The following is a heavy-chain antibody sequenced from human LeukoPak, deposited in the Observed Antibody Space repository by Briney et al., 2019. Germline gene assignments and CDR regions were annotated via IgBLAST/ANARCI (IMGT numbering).Heavy chain of an antibody. CDR2: IRSSGGTT. D-gene: IGHD4-17*01. Sequence: PGRSLRLSCAASGFTFSSYGMHCVRQAPGKGLEYVSGIRSSGGTTYYADSVKGRFTISRDNSKNTLYLQMSSLRLEDTAVYYCVKDDHGDSPDWGQGTLVTVSS. J-gene: IGHJ4*02. V-gene: IGHV3-64D*09. CDR1: GFTFSSYG. CDR3: VKDDHGDSPD.